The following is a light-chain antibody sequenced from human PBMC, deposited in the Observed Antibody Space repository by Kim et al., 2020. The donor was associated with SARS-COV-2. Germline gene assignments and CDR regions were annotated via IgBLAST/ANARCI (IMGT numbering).Light chain of an antibody. CDR2: SQD. V-gene: IGLV3-19*01. CDR1: SLRTYY. Sequence: SSELTQDPAVSVALGQTVRITCQGDSLRTYYASWYQQRPGQAPVLVIYSQDSRHSEIPDRFSGSNSGNTASLTITGAQAENEADYYCQSQASSRVVFGEG. J-gene: IGLJ3*02. CDR3: QSQASSRVV.